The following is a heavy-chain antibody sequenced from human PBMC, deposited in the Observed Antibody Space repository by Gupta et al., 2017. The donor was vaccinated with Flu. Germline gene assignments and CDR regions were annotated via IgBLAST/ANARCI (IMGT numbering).Heavy chain of an antibody. Sequence: VQGLECVVVISHDGGTDYYAASVKGQFPISRDNSKNTLYLQMNSLIAEDSAVYYCAKEGGDAMSPRKFAFDFWGQGTLVTVSS. V-gene: IGHV3-30*18. CDR3: AKEGGDAMSPRKFAFDF. D-gene: IGHD2-21*01. J-gene: IGHJ4*02. CDR2: ISHDGGTD.